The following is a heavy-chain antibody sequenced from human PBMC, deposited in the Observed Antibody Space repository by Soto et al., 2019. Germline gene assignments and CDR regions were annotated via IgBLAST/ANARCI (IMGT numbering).Heavy chain of an antibody. Sequence: QVQLVESGGGLVKPGGSLRLSCAASGFTFSDYYMSWIRQAPGKGLEWVSYISSSGSTIYYADSVKGRFTISSDKANNSLYLQMNSLRAEDTAVYYCARDRELDTAGLTYYYYYYMDVWGKGTTVTVSS. CDR1: GFTFSDYY. D-gene: IGHD5-18*01. V-gene: IGHV3-11*01. J-gene: IGHJ6*03. CDR2: ISSSGSTI. CDR3: ARDRELDTAGLTYYYYYYMDV.